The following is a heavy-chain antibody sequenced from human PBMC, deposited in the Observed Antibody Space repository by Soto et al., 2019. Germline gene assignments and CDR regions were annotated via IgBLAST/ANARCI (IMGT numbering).Heavy chain of an antibody. D-gene: IGHD2-15*01. CDR1: GGSINSYY. V-gene: IGHV4-59*01. CDR3: AGGRGCTGGSCYSGVVVDY. Sequence: SETLSLTCTVSGGSINSYYWSWIRQPPGKGLEWIGYIYYSGSTDYNPSLKSRVTISVDTSKNQFSLKLSSVTAADTAVYYCAGGRGCTGGSCYSGVVVDYWGQGTRVTVSS. J-gene: IGHJ4*02. CDR2: IYYSGST.